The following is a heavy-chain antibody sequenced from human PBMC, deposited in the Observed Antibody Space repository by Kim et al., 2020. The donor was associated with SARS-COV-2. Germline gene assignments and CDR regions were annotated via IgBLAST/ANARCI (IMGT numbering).Heavy chain of an antibody. V-gene: IGHV3-7*05. CDR1: GFSFRSYW. CDR2: IKLDGSEK. Sequence: GGSLRLSCAASGFSFRSYWMSWVRQAPGKGLEWVANIKLDGSEKNYVDSVKGRFTISRDNAKNSLSLQMNSLRADDTAVYYCVSINTFVYWGQGTLVTVS. CDR3: VSINTFVY. J-gene: IGHJ4*02. D-gene: IGHD3-10*01.